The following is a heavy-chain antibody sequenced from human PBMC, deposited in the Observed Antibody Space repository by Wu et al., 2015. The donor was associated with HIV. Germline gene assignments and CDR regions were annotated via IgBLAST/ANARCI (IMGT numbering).Heavy chain of an antibody. D-gene: IGHD3-16*01. Sequence: QVQLVQSGAEVKKPGSSVKVSCKASGGTFSIYAITWARQAPGQGLEWMGGIIPMFATTKYAEKFQGRVAITADESRSTAYMELSSLISEDTAVYYCARGRGFAEGGAGSNEFYYDEGGDFFYYMDVWGKGDHGHRLL. V-gene: IGHV1-69*12. CDR1: GGTFSIYA. J-gene: IGHJ6*03. CDR2: IIPMFATT. CDR3: ARGRGFAEGGAGSNEFYYDEGGDFFYYMDV.